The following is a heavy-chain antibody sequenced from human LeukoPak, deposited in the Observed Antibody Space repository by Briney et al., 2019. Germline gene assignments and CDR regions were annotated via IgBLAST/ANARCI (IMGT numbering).Heavy chain of an antibody. Sequence: GGSLRLSCTASGFSFSNHYMRWIRQASGKGLEWVANINEDGSNKWHLGSVKGRFTVSRDNARNSLYLQMNSLRVEDTAVYYCTRVIVAVPGYFDYFDFWGQGVLVTVSS. CDR3: TRVIVAVPGYFDYFDF. J-gene: IGHJ4*02. D-gene: IGHD6-19*01. CDR1: GFSFSNHY. CDR2: INEDGSNK. V-gene: IGHV3-7*01.